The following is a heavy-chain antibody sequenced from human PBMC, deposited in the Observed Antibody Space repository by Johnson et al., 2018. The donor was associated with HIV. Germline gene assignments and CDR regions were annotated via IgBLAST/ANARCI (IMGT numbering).Heavy chain of an antibody. CDR2: ISSSGSTI. Sequence: QVQLVESGGGLVKPGGSLRLSCAASGFTFSDYYMSWIRQAPRKGLEWLSYISSSGSTIYYADSVKGRFTISRDNAKNSLYLQMSSLRAEDTAVYYCAREGVAVRYIDDALDIWGQGTMVTVSS. D-gene: IGHD3-9*01. J-gene: IGHJ3*02. V-gene: IGHV3-11*04. CDR3: AREGVAVRYIDDALDI. CDR1: GFTFSDYY.